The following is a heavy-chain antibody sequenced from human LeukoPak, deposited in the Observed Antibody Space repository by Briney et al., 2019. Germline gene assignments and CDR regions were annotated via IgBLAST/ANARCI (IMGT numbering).Heavy chain of an antibody. Sequence: PSETLSLTCTVSGGSISSYYWSWIRQPPGKGLEWIGYIYYSGSTNYNPSLKSRVTISVDTSKNQFSLKLSSVAAADTAVYYCARSGLSSHFDYWGQGTLVTVSS. D-gene: IGHD3-10*01. J-gene: IGHJ4*02. CDR2: IYYSGST. CDR3: ARSGLSSHFDY. CDR1: GGSISSYY. V-gene: IGHV4-59*01.